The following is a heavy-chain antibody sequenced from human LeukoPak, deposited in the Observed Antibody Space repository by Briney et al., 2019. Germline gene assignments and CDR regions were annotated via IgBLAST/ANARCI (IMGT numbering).Heavy chain of an antibody. CDR2: IRYDGSNK. CDR3: AKAIHSSSSGVVDY. Sequence: GGSLRLSCAASGFIFSNYAMHWVRQAPGKGLEWVTFIRYDGSNKYYAESVKGRFTISRDNSKNTLYLQMNSLRAENTAVYYCAKAIHSSSSGVVDYWGQGTLVTVSS. D-gene: IGHD6-6*01. V-gene: IGHV3-30*02. CDR1: GFIFSNYA. J-gene: IGHJ4*02.